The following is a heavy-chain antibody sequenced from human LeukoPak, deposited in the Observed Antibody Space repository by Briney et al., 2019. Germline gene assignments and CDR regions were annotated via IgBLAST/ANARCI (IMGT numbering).Heavy chain of an antibody. J-gene: IGHJ4*02. CDR2: IIPIFGTA. CDR3: ARGTGTVMVNFDY. Sequence: SVTVSCKASGGTFSSYAISWVRQAPGQGLEWMGGIIPIFGTANYAQKFQGRVTITADESTSTAYMELSSLRSEDTAVYYCARGTGTVMVNFDYWGQGTLVTVSS. D-gene: IGHD5-18*01. CDR1: GGTFSSYA. V-gene: IGHV1-69*01.